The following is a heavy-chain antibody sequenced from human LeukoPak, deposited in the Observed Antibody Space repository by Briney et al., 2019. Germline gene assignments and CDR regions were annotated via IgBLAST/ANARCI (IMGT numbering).Heavy chain of an antibody. CDR1: GFSFSSYW. Sequence: GGSLRLSCAASGFSFSSYWMNWVRRAPGKGLEWLANIKEDGSKKYYVDSVKGRFTISRDNAKNSLYLQMDSLRAEDTAVYYCARGSLRLPDYWGQGTLVTVSS. CDR3: ARGSLRLPDY. J-gene: IGHJ4*02. CDR2: IKEDGSKK. V-gene: IGHV3-7*03. D-gene: IGHD6-19*01.